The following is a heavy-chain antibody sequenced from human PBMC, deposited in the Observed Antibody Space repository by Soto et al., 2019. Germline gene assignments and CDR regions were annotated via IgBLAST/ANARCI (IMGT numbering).Heavy chain of an antibody. CDR1: GFTFSNYY. D-gene: IGHD6-19*01. J-gene: IGHJ4*02. CDR2: ISSTGRTI. Sequence: AGTLRLSCGASGFTFSNYYMSWIRQAPGKGLEWVSYISSTGRTIYYADSVKGRFTVSRDNAQNSLYLKLNSLRVEDTAVYYCARSYSSGWEFDYWGQGTQVTVSS. V-gene: IGHV3-11*01. CDR3: ARSYSSGWEFDY.